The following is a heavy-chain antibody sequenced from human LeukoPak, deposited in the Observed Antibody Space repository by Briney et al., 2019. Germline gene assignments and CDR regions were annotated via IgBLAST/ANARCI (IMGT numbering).Heavy chain of an antibody. V-gene: IGHV1-2*02. D-gene: IGHD1-1*01. CDR3: ARDPSVNVGI. J-gene: IGHJ4*02. CDR2: INPNSGGT. CDR1: GYTITGYY. Sequence: ASVRVSCKASGYTITGYYMHWVRQPPGQGLEWMGWINPNSGGTNYAHKFQGRVTMTRDTSISTAYMLLSRLRSDDTAVYYCARDPSVNVGIWGQGTLVTVSS.